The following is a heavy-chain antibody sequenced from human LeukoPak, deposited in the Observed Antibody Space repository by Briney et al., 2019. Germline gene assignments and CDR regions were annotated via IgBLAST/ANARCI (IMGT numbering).Heavy chain of an antibody. V-gene: IGHV3-30-3*01. CDR3: ARGGVTTMTLRDLWLDY. CDR1: GFTFSSYA. Sequence: AGGSLRLSCAASGFTFSSYAMHWVRQAPGKGLEWVARMSYDGSNKFYADSVKGRFTISRDNSKSTLYLQMNSLKAEDTAVYYCARGGVTTMTLRDLWLDYWGQGTLVTVSS. CDR2: MSYDGSNK. D-gene: IGHD4-17*01. J-gene: IGHJ4*02.